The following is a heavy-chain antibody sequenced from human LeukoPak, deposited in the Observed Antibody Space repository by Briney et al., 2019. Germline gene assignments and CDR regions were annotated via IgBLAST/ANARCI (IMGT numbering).Heavy chain of an antibody. Sequence: PSETLSLTCTVSGGSISSYYWSWIRQPPGKGLEWIGEINHSGSTNYNPSLKSRVTISVDTSKNQFSLKLSSVTAADTAVYYCARESAAAGDDAFDIWGQGTMVTVSS. J-gene: IGHJ3*02. CDR3: ARESAAAGDDAFDI. CDR2: INHSGST. CDR1: GGSISSYY. D-gene: IGHD6-13*01. V-gene: IGHV4-34*01.